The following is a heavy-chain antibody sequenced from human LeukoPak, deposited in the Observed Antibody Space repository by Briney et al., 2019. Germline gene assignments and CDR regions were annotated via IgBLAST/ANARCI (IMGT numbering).Heavy chain of an antibody. V-gene: IGHV3-21*01. J-gene: IGHJ5*02. D-gene: IGHD3-3*01. CDR3: ARDAHYDFWSGYSGWFDP. CDR1: GFTFSSYS. CDR2: ISSSSSYI. Sequence: PGGSLRLSCAASGFTFSSYSMNWVRQAPGKWLEWVSSISSSSSYIYYADSVKGRFTISRDNAKNSLYLQMNSLRAEDTAVYYCARDAHYDFWSGYSGWFDPWGQGTLVTVSS.